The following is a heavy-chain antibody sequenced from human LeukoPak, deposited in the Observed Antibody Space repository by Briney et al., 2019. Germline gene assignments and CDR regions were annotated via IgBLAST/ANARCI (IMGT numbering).Heavy chain of an antibody. J-gene: IGHJ4*02. V-gene: IGHV3-21*01. CDR1: GFTFSSYS. CDR2: ITTSSTYI. D-gene: IGHD6-13*01. Sequence: GGSLRLSCAASGFTFSSYSMSWVRQAPGKGLEWVSSITTSSTYISYADSVKGRFTISRDNAKNSLYLQMNSLRAEDTAVYYCARDLEAANTYYFDYWGQGTMVTVSS. CDR3: ARDLEAANTYYFDY.